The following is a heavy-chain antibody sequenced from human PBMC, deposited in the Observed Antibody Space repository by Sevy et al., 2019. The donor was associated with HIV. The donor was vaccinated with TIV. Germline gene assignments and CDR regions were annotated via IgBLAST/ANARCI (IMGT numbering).Heavy chain of an antibody. CDR3: ARDVIAAEFDY. CDR2: ISYDGSNK. J-gene: IGHJ4*02. Sequence: GGSLRLSCAASGFTFSSYAMHWVRQAPGKGLEWVAAISYDGSNKYYADSVKGRFTISRDNSKNTLYLQMNSLRAEDTAVYYCARDVIAAEFDYWGQGTLVTVSS. D-gene: IGHD6-13*01. V-gene: IGHV3-30-3*01. CDR1: GFTFSSYA.